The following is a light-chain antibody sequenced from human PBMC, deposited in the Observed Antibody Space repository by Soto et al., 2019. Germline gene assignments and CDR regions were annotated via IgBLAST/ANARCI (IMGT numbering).Light chain of an antibody. CDR3: SSYTTTSTLV. Sequence: QSALTQPASVSGSPGQSITIACTGTNRDVGSYNLVSWYQQRPGEAPKLIISEVRNRPSGISYRFTGPKSGNTASLTISGLQAEDEADYYCSSYTTTSTLVFGGGTKLTVL. CDR1: NRDVGSYNL. V-gene: IGLV2-14*01. J-gene: IGLJ3*02. CDR2: EVR.